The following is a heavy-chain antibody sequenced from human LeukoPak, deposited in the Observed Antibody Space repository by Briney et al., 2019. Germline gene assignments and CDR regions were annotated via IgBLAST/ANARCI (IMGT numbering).Heavy chain of an antibody. CDR1: GGSISSYY. CDR3: ARDIPYIAAV. Sequence: PSENLSLTCTVSGGSISSYYWSWIRQPLGKGLEWIGYIYYTGNTNYNPSLKSRVTISVDTSKNQFSLKLSSVTAADTAVYYCARDIPYIAAVWGQGTLVTVSS. J-gene: IGHJ4*02. D-gene: IGHD6-13*01. V-gene: IGHV4-59*01. CDR2: IYYTGNT.